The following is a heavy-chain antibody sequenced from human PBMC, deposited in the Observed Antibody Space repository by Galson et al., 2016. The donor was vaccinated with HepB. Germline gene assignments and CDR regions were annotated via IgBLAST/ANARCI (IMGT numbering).Heavy chain of an antibody. Sequence: SETLSLTCAVYGGSFSGYYWSWIRQPPGKGLEWIGEVNHSGSTNYHPSLKSRFTMSVDKYTNQFSLRLSSVTAADSAVYFCARGVRVARGYYYYVTDVWGQGTTVTVSS. V-gene: IGHV4-34*01. D-gene: IGHD2-15*01. J-gene: IGHJ6*02. CDR3: ARGVRVARGYYYYVTDV. CDR1: GGSFSGYY. CDR2: VNHSGST.